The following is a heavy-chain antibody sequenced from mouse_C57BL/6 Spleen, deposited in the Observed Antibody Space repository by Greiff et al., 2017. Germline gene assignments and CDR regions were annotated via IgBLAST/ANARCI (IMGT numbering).Heavy chain of an antibody. D-gene: IGHD2-5*01. CDR2: IHPNSGST. CDR1: GYTFTSYW. J-gene: IGHJ2*01. V-gene: IGHV1-64*01. CDR3: ARWVYYSNSYFDY. Sequence: VQLQQPGAELVKPGASVKLSCKASGYTFTSYWMHWVKQRPGQGLEWIGMIHPNSGSTNYNEKFKSKATLTVDKSSSTAYMQLSSLTSEDSAVYYCARWVYYSNSYFDYWGQGTTLTVSS.